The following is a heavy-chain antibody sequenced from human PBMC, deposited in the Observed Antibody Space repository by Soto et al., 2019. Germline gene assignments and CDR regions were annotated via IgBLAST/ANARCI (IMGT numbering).Heavy chain of an antibody. CDR1: GGSISSGGYY. CDR2: IYYSGST. D-gene: IGHD4-17*01. CDR3: ARGGYGGIPGRFDP. V-gene: IGHV4-31*03. Sequence: QVQLQESGPGLVKPSQTLSLTCTVSGGSISSGGYYWSWIRQHPGKGLEWIGYIYYSGSTYYNPSLKNRVIISVDTSKNLFSLKPSSVTAADTAVYNCARGGYGGIPGRFDPWGQGTLVTVS. J-gene: IGHJ5*02.